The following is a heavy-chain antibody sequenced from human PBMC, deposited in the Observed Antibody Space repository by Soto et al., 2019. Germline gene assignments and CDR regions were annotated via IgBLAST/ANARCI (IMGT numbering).Heavy chain of an antibody. J-gene: IGHJ4*02. CDR2: ISYDGSNK. Sequence: QVQLVESGGGVVQPGRSLRLSCAASGFTFSSYAMHWVRQAPGKGLEWVAVISYDGSNKYYADSVKGRFTISRDNSKNTLYLQMNSLRAEDPAVYYCARGSGSGYKVSAKNYFDYWGQGTLVTVSS. D-gene: IGHD3-22*01. CDR3: ARGSGSGYKVSAKNYFDY. CDR1: GFTFSSYA. V-gene: IGHV3-30-3*01.